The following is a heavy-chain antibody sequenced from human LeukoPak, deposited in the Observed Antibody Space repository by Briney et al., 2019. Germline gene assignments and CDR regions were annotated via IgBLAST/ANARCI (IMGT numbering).Heavy chain of an antibody. CDR1: GFTFSSYA. Sequence: GGSLRLSCAASGFTFSSYAMHWVRQAPGKGLEWVAVISYDGSNKYYADSVKGRFTISRDNSKNTLYLQMNSLRAEDTAVYYCARVGVVKGSSSWYSDYWGQGTLVTVSS. CDR2: ISYDGSNK. D-gene: IGHD6-13*01. CDR3: ARVGVVKGSSSWYSDY. J-gene: IGHJ4*02. V-gene: IGHV3-30*04.